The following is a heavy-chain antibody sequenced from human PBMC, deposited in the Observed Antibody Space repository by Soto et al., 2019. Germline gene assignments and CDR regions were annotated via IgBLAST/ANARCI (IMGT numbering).Heavy chain of an antibody. V-gene: IGHV3-30*18. Sequence: GGSLRLSCAASGFTFSSYGMHWVRQAPGKGLEWVAVISYDGSNKYYADSVKGRFTISRDNSKNTLYLQMNSLRAEDTAVYYCAKGHSSGRPYYDYWGQGTLVTVSS. D-gene: IGHD6-19*01. CDR2: ISYDGSNK. J-gene: IGHJ4*02. CDR1: GFTFSSYG. CDR3: AKGHSSGRPYYDY.